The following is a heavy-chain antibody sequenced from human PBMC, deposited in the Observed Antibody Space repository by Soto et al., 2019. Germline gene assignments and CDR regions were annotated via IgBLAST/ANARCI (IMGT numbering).Heavy chain of an antibody. Sequence: RSLTCAVYGGSFSGYYWSWIRQPPGKGLEWIGEINHSGSTNYNPSLKSRVTISVDTSKNQFSLKLSSVTAADTAVYYCARGPPHYDFWSGYYRSWFDYWGQGTLVTVSS. CDR1: GGSFSGYY. J-gene: IGHJ4*02. V-gene: IGHV4-34*01. CDR3: ARGPPHYDFWSGYYRSWFDY. CDR2: INHSGST. D-gene: IGHD3-3*01.